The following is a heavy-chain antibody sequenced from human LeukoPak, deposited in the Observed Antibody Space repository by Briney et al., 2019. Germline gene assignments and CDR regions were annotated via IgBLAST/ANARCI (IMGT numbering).Heavy chain of an antibody. V-gene: IGHV1-69-2*01. CDR3: AKGYSNYSMGY. J-gene: IGHJ4*02. Sequence: ASVKVSXKVSGYTFTDYYMHWVQQAPGKGLEWMGLVDPEDGETIYAEKFQGRVTITADTSTDTAYMELSSLRSEDTAVYYCAKGYSNYSMGYWGQGTLVTVSS. D-gene: IGHD4-11*01. CDR2: VDPEDGET. CDR1: GYTFTDYY.